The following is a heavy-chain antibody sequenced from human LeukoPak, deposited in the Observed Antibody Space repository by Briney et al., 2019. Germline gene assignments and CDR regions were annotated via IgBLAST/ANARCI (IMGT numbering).Heavy chain of an antibody. CDR3: ARATPYGSGSYYNHPIY. D-gene: IGHD3-10*01. CDR2: IYYSGST. Sequence: SETLSLTCAVYGGSFSGYYWSWIRQPPGKGLEWIGYIYYSGSTYYNPSLKSRVTISVDTSKNQFSLKLSSVTAADTAVYYCARATPYGSGSYYNHPIYWGQGTLVTVSS. V-gene: IGHV4-59*12. J-gene: IGHJ4*02. CDR1: GGSFSGYY.